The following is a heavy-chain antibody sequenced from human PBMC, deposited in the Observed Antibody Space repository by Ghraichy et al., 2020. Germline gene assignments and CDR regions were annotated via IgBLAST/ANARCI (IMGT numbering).Heavy chain of an antibody. D-gene: IGHD3-3*01. Sequence: GESLNISCAASGFTFSSYSMNWVRQAPGKGLEWVSYISSSSTIYYADSVKGRFTISRDNAKNSLYLQMNSLRDEDTAVYYCARSEWLIPFDYWGQGTLVTVSS. CDR2: ISSSSTI. CDR1: GFTFSSYS. CDR3: ARSEWLIPFDY. V-gene: IGHV3-48*02. J-gene: IGHJ4*02.